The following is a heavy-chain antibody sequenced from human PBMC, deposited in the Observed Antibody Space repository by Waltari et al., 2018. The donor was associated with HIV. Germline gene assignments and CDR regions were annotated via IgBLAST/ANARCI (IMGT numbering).Heavy chain of an antibody. Sequence: QVQLIQSGAEVRDPGASVKVSCKASGYTFTGYHLHWVRQAPGQGLEWMGRINPNTGGKNYAQKVQARVTMTRDISIGTAYMELASLRPNDTAVYYCARVTTVTGDSYFYYGMDVWGQGTTVVVSS. CDR2: INPNTGGK. V-gene: IGHV1-2*06. CDR3: ARVTTVTGDSYFYYGMDV. CDR1: GYTFTGYH. D-gene: IGHD4-17*01. J-gene: IGHJ6*02.